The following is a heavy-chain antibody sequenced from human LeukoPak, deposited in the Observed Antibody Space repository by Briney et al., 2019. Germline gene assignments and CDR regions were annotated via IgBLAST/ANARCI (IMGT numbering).Heavy chain of an antibody. J-gene: IGHJ4*02. CDR1: GYTFTSYG. V-gene: IGHV1-18*01. CDR2: ISAYNGNT. Sequence: ASVKVSCKASGYTFTSYGISWVRQAPGQGLEWMGWISAYNGNTNYAQKLQSRVTMTTDTSTSTAYMELRSLRSDDTAVYYCARDVMEYCSSTSCYSIDYWGQGTLVTVSS. CDR3: ARDVMEYCSSTSCYSIDY. D-gene: IGHD2-2*01.